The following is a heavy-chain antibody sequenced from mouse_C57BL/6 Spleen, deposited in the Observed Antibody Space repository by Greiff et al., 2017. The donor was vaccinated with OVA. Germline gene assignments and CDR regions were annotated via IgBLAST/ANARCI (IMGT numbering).Heavy chain of an antibody. Sequence: EVKLVESEGGLVQPGSSMKPSCTASGFTFSDYYMAWVRRVPEKGQDWVEKINYDGSSTYYLDSLKSRFIISRDNAKNILYLQMSSLKSEDTATYYCARVGYDGYYFFAYWGQGTLVTVSA. J-gene: IGHJ3*01. V-gene: IGHV5-16*01. CDR2: INYDGSST. CDR1: GFTFSDYY. CDR3: ARVGYDGYYFFAY. D-gene: IGHD2-3*01.